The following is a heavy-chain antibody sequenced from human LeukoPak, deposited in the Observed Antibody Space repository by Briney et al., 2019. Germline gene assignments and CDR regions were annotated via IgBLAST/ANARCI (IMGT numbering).Heavy chain of an antibody. D-gene: IGHD3-10*01. Sequence: GGSLRLSCAASGFTFSSYTMSWVRQAPGKGLEWVPAISHTSEYTYHADSVKGRFTISRDNSKNTLYLQMNSLRAEDTAMYYCAKGSSAGRPYYFDYWAREPWSPSPQ. J-gene: IGHJ4*02. V-gene: IGHV3-23*01. CDR1: GFTFSSYT. CDR3: AKGSSAGRPYYFDY. CDR2: ISHTSEYT.